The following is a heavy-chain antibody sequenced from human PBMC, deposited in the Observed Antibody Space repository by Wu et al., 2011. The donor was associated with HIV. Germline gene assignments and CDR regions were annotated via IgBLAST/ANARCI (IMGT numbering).Heavy chain of an antibody. CDR3: AVAPDFGDNSWFDP. CDR1: GGTSRTYA. J-gene: IGHJ5*02. CDR2: TIPVFGTA. V-gene: IGHV1-69*14. D-gene: IGHD4/OR15-4a*01. Sequence: QVQLVQSGAEVKKPGSSVRVSCKASGGTSRTYAMTWVRQAPGQGLEWMGGTIPVFGTAKYAQNFQGRVTISADKSTSTAYMELRSLRSEDTGVYFCAVAPDFGDNSWFDPWGQGTLVTVSS.